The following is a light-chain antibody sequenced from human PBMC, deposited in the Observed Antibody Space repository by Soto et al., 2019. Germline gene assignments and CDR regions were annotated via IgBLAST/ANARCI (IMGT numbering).Light chain of an antibody. J-gene: IGLJ1*01. V-gene: IGLV2-23*02. CDR3: CSYAGDSYV. Sequence: ALTQPASVSGSPGQSITISCTGTSSDVGNYNLVSWYQQHPGKAPKLMIYDVSKRPSGVSNRFSGSKSGNTASLTISGLQADDEADYYCCSYAGDSYVFGTGTK. CDR2: DVS. CDR1: SSDVGNYNL.